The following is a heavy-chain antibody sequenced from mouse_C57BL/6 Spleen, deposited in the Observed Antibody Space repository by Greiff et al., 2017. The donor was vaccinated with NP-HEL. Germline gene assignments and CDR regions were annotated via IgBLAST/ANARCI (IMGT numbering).Heavy chain of an antibody. CDR1: GYTFTDYN. CDR2: INPKNGGT. V-gene: IGHV1-22*01. D-gene: IGHD1-1*01. J-gene: IGHJ1*03. CDR3: ARLRIKTDWYFDV. Sequence: EVQLQQSGPELVKPGASVKMSCKASGYTFTDYNMHWVKQSHGKSLEWIGYINPKNGGTSYNQKFKGKATLTVNKSSSTAYMELRSLTSEDSAVYYCARLRIKTDWYFDVWGTGTTVTVSS.